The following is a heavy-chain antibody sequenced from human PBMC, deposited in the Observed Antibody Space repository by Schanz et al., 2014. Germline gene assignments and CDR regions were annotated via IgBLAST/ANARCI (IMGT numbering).Heavy chain of an antibody. CDR1: GFTFSSYA. V-gene: IGHV3-23*01. Sequence: EVQLLESGGGLVQPGGSLRLSCAASGFTFSSYAMSWVRQAPGKGLEWVSAISGSGGSTYYADSVKGRFTISRDNSKNTLYLQMKSLRAEDTAVYYCARKVVATIGGYYDNWGQGTLVIVSS. CDR2: ISGSGGST. CDR3: ARKVVATIGGYYDN. J-gene: IGHJ4*02. D-gene: IGHD5-12*01.